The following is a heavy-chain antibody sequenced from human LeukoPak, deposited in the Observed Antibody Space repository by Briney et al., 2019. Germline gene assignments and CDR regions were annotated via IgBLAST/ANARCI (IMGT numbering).Heavy chain of an antibody. J-gene: IGHJ3*02. CDR1: GYTFTSYG. V-gene: IGHV1-18*01. Sequence: ASVKVSCKASGYTFTSYGISWVRQAPGQGLEWMGWISAYNGNTNYAQKLQGRVTMTTDTSTSTAYMELRSLRSDDTAVYYCARDRSYDSSGYLETVRGDAFDIWGQGTMVTVSS. D-gene: IGHD3-22*01. CDR3: ARDRSYDSSGYLETVRGDAFDI. CDR2: ISAYNGNT.